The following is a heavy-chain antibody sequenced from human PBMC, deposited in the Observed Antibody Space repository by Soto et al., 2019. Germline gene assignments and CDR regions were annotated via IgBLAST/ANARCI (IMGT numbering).Heavy chain of an antibody. CDR2: IYYSGST. J-gene: IGHJ5*02. D-gene: IGHD2-15*01. CDR3: ARQRGRGWFAP. CDR1: GDSISSPSYY. Sequence: QLQLQESGPGLVKPSETLSLTCPISGDSISSPSYYWGWIRQSPGKGLEWIGSIYYSGSTYQKPSLMSRATISMDRSNNQFSLNLYSVTAADTAVYYCARQRGRGWFAPWGRGIMVTVSS. V-gene: IGHV4-39*01.